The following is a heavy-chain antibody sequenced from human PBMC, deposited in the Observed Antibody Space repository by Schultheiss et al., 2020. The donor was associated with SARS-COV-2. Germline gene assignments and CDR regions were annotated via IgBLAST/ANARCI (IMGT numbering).Heavy chain of an antibody. V-gene: IGHV4-59*01. D-gene: IGHD3-3*01. Sequence: SETLSLTCTVSGGSISNYYWSWIRQPPGKGLEWIGYIYYSGSTNYNPSLKSRVTISVDTSKNQFSLKLSSVTAADTAVYYCARDVRDFWSNWFDPWGQGTLVTVSS. J-gene: IGHJ5*02. CDR3: ARDVRDFWSNWFDP. CDR1: GGSISNYY. CDR2: IYYSGST.